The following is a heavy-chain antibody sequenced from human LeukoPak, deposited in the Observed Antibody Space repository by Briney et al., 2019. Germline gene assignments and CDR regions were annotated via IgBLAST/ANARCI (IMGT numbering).Heavy chain of an antibody. CDR1: GFSFDDYA. Sequence: GGSLRLSCAASGFSFDDYAMHWVRQAPGKGLEWVSGISWNSGNIGYADSVKGRFTISRDNAKNSLNLQMNSLRAEDTALYYCAKDTRAIVGSAHNAFDIWGQGTMVTVSP. CDR3: AKDTRAIVGSAHNAFDI. D-gene: IGHD1-26*01. CDR2: ISWNSGNI. J-gene: IGHJ3*02. V-gene: IGHV3-9*01.